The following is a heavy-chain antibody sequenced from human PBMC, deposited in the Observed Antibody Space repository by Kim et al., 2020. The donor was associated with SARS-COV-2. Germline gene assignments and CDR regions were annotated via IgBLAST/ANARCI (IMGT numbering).Heavy chain of an antibody. Sequence: YAQKFQGRVTMTRDTSISTAYMELSRLRSDDTAVYYCARDSSGWMSEFDYWGQGTLVTVSS. D-gene: IGHD6-19*01. J-gene: IGHJ4*02. V-gene: IGHV1-2*02. CDR3: ARDSSGWMSEFDY.